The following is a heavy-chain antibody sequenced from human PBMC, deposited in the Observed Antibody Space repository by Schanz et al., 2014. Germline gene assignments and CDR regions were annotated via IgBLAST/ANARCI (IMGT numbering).Heavy chain of an antibody. J-gene: IGHJ4*02. V-gene: IGHV1-46*03. CDR3: ARAPTAYCSDTSCLGTPFDY. CDR2: INPSGGST. CDR1: GYTFTTYY. D-gene: IGHD2-2*01. Sequence: QVQLVQSGGEMKKPGASMKVSCKASGYTFTTYYMLWVRQAPGQGLEWMGIINPSGGSTRYGQKFQGRVTITADKSTFTAYMELSSLRSEDTAVYYCARAPTAYCSDTSCLGTPFDYWGQGTLVTVSS.